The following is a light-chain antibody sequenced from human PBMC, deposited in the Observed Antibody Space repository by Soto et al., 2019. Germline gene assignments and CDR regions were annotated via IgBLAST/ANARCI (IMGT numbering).Light chain of an antibody. V-gene: IGKV3D-15*01. CDR3: QQYYSYPWT. Sequence: EIVMTPSPATLSVVPGERATLSCRASQSVSSNLAWYQQKPGQAPRLLIYGASSRATGIPDRFSGSGSGTDFTLTISCLQSEDFATYYCQQYYSYPWTFGQGTKVDIK. CDR1: QSVSSN. CDR2: GAS. J-gene: IGKJ1*01.